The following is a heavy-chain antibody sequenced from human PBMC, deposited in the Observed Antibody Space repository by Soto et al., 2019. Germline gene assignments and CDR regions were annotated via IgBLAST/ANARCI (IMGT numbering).Heavy chain of an antibody. CDR3: ARDTTIHNYDYIWGTLHQYMDV. V-gene: IGHV1-18*01. CDR2: ISAYNGNT. CDR1: GYTFTSYG. D-gene: IGHD3-16*01. J-gene: IGHJ6*03. Sequence: GASVKVSCKASGYTFTSYGISWVRQAPGQGLEWMGWISAYNGNTNYAQKLQGRVTMTTDTSTSTAYMELRSLRSDDTAVYYCARDTTIHNYDYIWGTLHQYMDVWGKGTTVTVSS.